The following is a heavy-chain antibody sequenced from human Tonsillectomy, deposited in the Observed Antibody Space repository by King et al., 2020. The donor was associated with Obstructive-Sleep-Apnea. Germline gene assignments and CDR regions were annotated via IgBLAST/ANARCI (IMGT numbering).Heavy chain of an antibody. CDR1: GFTLSDYY. D-gene: IGHD6-19*01. Sequence: QVQLVESGGGLVRPGGSLRLSCAASGFTLSDYYMSWIRQVPGTGLEWISYISSIGNTIDHADSVKGRFTLSRENAKNSLYLQMNSLRAEDTAVYYCARDGPYASGWDFDSWGQGTLVTVSS. V-gene: IGHV3-11*01. CDR2: ISSIGNTI. J-gene: IGHJ4*02. CDR3: ARDGPYASGWDFDS.